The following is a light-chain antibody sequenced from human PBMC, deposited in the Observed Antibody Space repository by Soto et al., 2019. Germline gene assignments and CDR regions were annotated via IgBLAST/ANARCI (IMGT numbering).Light chain of an antibody. CDR1: LTIGNY. CDR3: QQSYSTPYS. CDR2: LPP. J-gene: IGKJ2*01. V-gene: IGKV1-39*01. Sequence: DIQMTQSPSSLSASVGDRATITCRASLTIGNYLNWYQQNPESAPKLLIYLPPSLQSGVPSRFSGSGSGTDFTLTISSLQPEDFATYYCQQSYSTPYSFGQGTKVDIK.